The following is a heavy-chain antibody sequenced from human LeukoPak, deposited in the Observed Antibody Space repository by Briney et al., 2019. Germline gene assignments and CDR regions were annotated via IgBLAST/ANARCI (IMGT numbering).Heavy chain of an antibody. CDR2: INYSGNT. J-gene: IGHJ5*02. D-gene: IGHD3-10*01. CDR3: ASFSWGSGSYNQEAIWSWFDP. V-gene: IGHV4-59*08. CDR1: GGSISAYY. Sequence: PSETLSLTCTVSGGSISAYYWSWIRQPPGKGLEWIGNINYSGNTNYNPSLKSRVTISVDTSKNQFSLKLSSVTAADTAVYYCASFSWGSGSYNQEAIWSWFDPWGQGTLVIVSS.